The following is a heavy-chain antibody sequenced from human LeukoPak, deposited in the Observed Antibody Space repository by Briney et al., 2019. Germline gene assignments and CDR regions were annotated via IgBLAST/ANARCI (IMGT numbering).Heavy chain of an antibody. CDR1: GFTFSSYA. J-gene: IGHJ2*01. CDR3: ARDRAPGVSQSYWYFDL. V-gene: IGHV3-30-3*01. D-gene: IGHD2-8*01. CDR2: ISYDGSNK. Sequence: GSLRLSCAASGFTFSSYAMHWVRQAPGKGLEWVAVISYDGSNKYYADSVKGRFTISRDNSKNTLYVQMNSLRAEDTAVYYCARDRAPGVSQSYWYFDLWGRGTLVSVSS.